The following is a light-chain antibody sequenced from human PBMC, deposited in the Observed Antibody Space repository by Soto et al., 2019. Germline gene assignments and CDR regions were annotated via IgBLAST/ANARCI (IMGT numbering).Light chain of an antibody. V-gene: IGLV2-14*03. J-gene: IGLJ1*01. CDR2: DVN. CDR3: SSWTSGATYV. CDR1: SSDVGAYNY. Sequence: QSALTQPASVSGSPGQSITISCAGTSSDVGAYNYVSWYQHHPGEAPKLMIYDVNNRPSGDSNRFSGSKSGNTASLTISGLQAEDEADYYCSSWTSGATYVFGSGTRSPS.